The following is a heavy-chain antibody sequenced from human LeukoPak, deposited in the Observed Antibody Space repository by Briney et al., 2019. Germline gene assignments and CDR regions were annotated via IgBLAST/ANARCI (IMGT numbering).Heavy chain of an antibody. V-gene: IGHV3-66*01. Sequence: GGSLRLSCAASGSTVSSNYMSWVRQAPGKGLEWVSVIYSGGSTYYADSVKGRFTISRDNSKNTLYLQMNSLRAEDTAVYYCARTLDSSSSPFDYWGQGTLVTVSS. D-gene: IGHD6-6*01. CDR2: IYSGGST. CDR3: ARTLDSSSSPFDY. CDR1: GSTVSSNY. J-gene: IGHJ4*02.